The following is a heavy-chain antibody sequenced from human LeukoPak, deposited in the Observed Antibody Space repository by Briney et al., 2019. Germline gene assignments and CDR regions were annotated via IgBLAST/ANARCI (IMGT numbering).Heavy chain of an antibody. J-gene: IGHJ4*02. V-gene: IGHV1-18*01. CDR1: GYTFTSYG. CDR3: ARDPLYYDYVWGSYLELSVLDY. Sequence: ASVQVSFQASGYTFTSYGISWVRPAPGQGLEWMGWIIAYNGNTNYAQKLQGRVTMTTDTSTSTAYMELRSLRSDDTAVYYCARDPLYYDYVWGSYLELSVLDYWGQGTLVTVSS. D-gene: IGHD3-16*02. CDR2: IIAYNGNT.